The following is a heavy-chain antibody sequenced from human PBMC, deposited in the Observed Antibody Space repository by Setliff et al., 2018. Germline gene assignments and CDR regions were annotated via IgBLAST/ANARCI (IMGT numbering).Heavy chain of an antibody. V-gene: IGHV4-34*01. CDR2: INQSGNT. CDR1: GGSFSDYY. Sequence: SETLSLTCTVYGGSFSDYYWGWIRQSPGKRPEWIAEINQSGNTNYNPSLNSRVSVSVDTPTNQFSLKVFSVTAADTAVYYCRFWSSYYKNDYWAQGTLVTVLL. CDR3: RFWSSYYKNDY. D-gene: IGHD3-3*01. J-gene: IGHJ4*02.